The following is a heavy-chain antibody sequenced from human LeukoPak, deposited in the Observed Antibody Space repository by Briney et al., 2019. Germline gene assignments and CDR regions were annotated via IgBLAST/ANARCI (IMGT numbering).Heavy chain of an antibody. Sequence: GGSLRLSCTASGFTFSSSWMHWVRQAPAKGLVWVSRIHSDGSTATYADSVKGRFTISRDNAKSTLYLQMNSLRAEDTAVYYCSRDETATGKLFQHWDQGTLVTVSS. D-gene: IGHD3-9*01. CDR1: GFTFSSSW. CDR3: SRDETATGKLFQH. J-gene: IGHJ1*01. CDR2: IHSDGSTA. V-gene: IGHV3-74*01.